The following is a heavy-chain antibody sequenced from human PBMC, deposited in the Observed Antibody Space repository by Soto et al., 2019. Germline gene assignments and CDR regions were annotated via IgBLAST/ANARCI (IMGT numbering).Heavy chain of an antibody. D-gene: IGHD4-17*01. CDR3: ATDRGLAPFDN. CDR2: IWDDGRKQ. V-gene: IGHV3-33*03. Sequence: QVQLVESGGGVVQPGTSLRLSCTASGSTFSTYAMHWVRQAPGKGLEWVAVIWDDGRKQFYADSVKGRFTISRDNSKNMLYLLMHSLRDEDTSVYFCATDRGLAPFDNWGQGILVTVSS. J-gene: IGHJ4*01. CDR1: GSTFSTYA.